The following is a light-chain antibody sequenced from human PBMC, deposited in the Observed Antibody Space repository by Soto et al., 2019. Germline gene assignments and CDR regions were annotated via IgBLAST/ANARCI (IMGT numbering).Light chain of an antibody. J-gene: IGLJ1*01. CDR2: NNN. Sequence: QSVLTQPPPASGTPGQRVIISCSGGSSNIGTNAVNWYQQLPGTAPKLLIYNNNQRPSGVPDRFSGSKSGTSASLAISGLQSEDEADYYCAAWDDSLNGYVFGTGTKVTVL. CDR3: AAWDDSLNGYV. V-gene: IGLV1-44*01. CDR1: SSNIGTNA.